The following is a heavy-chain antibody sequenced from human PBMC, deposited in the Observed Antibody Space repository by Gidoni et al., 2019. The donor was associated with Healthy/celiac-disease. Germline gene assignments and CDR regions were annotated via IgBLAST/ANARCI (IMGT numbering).Heavy chain of an antibody. CDR3: ASPTIYYYDSSGYYYEGRAFDI. Sequence: EVQLVQSGAEVKQPGESLKISCLGSGYSVTSYWSGWVRQMPGKGPEWMGIIYPGDSDTRYSPSYQGQVTISADKSISTAFLQWSSLKASDTAMYYCASPTIYYYDSSGYYYEGRAFDIWGQGTMVTVSS. D-gene: IGHD3-22*01. V-gene: IGHV5-51*03. CDR2: IYPGDSDT. CDR1: GYSVTSYW. J-gene: IGHJ3*02.